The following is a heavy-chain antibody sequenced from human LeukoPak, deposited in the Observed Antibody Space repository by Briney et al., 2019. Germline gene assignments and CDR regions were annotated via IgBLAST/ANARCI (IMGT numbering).Heavy chain of an antibody. D-gene: IGHD3-10*01. CDR2: LSGSGGST. V-gene: IGHV3-23*01. J-gene: IGHJ4*02. CDR3: ARDRSDVYYGSGSPPDY. CDR1: GFTFSNYA. Sequence: GGSLRLSCAASGFTFSNYAMSWVRQAPGKGLEWVSALSGSGGSTYYADSVKGRFTISRDNSKNTLYLQMNSLGVEDTAVYYCARDRSDVYYGSGSPPDYWGQGTLVTVSS.